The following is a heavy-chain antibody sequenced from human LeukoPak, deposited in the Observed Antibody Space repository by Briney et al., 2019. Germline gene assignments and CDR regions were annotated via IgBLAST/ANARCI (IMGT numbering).Heavy chain of an antibody. Sequence: GGSLRLSCAASGFTFDSYSMNWVRQAPGKGLEWVSSISSSSSYIYYADSVKGRFTISRDNAKNSVYLQMNSLRAEDTAVYYCAKGRSYFDYWGQGTLVTVSP. V-gene: IGHV3-21*01. CDR1: GFTFDSYS. J-gene: IGHJ4*02. CDR3: AKGRSYFDY. CDR2: ISSSSSYI.